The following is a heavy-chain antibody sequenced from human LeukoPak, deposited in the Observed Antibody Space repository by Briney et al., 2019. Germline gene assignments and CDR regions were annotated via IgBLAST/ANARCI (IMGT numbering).Heavy chain of an antibody. Sequence: SGTLSLTCAVSGYSISSAYYWGWIRQSPGKGLEWIGSLHYSGSTSYNPSLKSRVTISVDSSKNQFSLRLSSVTAADTAVYYCARGFWSRYYDYWGQGTLVTVSS. V-gene: IGHV4-38-2*01. D-gene: IGHD2-8*02. CDR2: LHYSGST. J-gene: IGHJ4*02. CDR1: GYSISSAYY. CDR3: ARGFWSRYYDY.